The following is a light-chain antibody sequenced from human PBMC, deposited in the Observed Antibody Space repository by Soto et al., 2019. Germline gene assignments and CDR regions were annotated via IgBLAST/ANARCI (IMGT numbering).Light chain of an antibody. CDR2: GAS. CDR3: QQYGAPPLT. CDR1: QSVGSS. J-gene: IGKJ3*01. Sequence: EIVMTQSPATLSVSPGERATLSCRASQSVGSSLAWYQQKPGQAPRLLMYGASTRATGIPARFSGSGSGTEFTLTISSLQSEDFAVYYCQQYGAPPLTFGPGTKVD. V-gene: IGKV3-15*01.